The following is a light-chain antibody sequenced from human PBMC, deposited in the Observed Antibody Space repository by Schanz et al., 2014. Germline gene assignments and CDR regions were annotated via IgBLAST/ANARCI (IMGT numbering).Light chain of an antibody. J-gene: IGKJ5*01. Sequence: DVVMPQSPLSLPVTLGQPASISCKSSQSLLHSDGKTYLYWYLQKAGQPPQLLMYEVYNRFSGVPDRFSGSGSGTEFTLKISRVQTDDVGVYHCMQSLQLPITFGQGTRLEIK. CDR3: MQSLQLPIT. CDR2: EVY. CDR1: QSLLHSDGKTY. V-gene: IGKV2D-29*01.